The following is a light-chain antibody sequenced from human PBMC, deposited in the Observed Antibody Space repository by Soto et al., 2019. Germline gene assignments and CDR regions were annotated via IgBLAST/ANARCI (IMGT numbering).Light chain of an antibody. J-gene: IGKJ3*01. CDR2: DAS. Sequence: EIVLTQSPATLSLSPGGRATLSCRASQSVSTFLAWYQLKPGQAPRLLIYDASSRATGIPDRFSGSGSGTDFTLTISRLEPEDFAVYYCQQYGSSPLTFGPGTKVEIK. V-gene: IGKV3-20*01. CDR3: QQYGSSPLT. CDR1: QSVSTF.